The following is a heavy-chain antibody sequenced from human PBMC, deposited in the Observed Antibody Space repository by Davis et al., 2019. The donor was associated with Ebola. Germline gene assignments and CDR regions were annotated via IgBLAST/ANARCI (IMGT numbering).Heavy chain of an antibody. CDR3: TTLVSSGWYHHYYYGMDV. D-gene: IGHD6-19*01. V-gene: IGHV3-15*01. Sequence: PGGSLRLSCAASGFTFSNAWMSWVRQAPGKGLEWVGRIKSKTDGGTTDYAAPVKGRFTISRDDSKNTLYLQMNSLKTEDTAVYYCTTLVSSGWYHHYYYGMDVWGQGTTVTVSS. CDR2: IKSKTDGGTT. J-gene: IGHJ6*02. CDR1: GFTFSNAW.